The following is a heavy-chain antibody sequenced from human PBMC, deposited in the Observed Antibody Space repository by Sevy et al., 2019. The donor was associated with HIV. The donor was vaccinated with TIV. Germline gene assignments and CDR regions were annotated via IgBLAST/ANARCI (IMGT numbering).Heavy chain of an antibody. CDR1: GGTFSSYA. CDR2: IIPNFGTA. V-gene: IGHV1-69*13. CDR3: ARGIAAAVRWTSDYYGMDV. J-gene: IGHJ6*02. Sequence: ASVKVSCKASGGTFSSYAISWVRQAPGQGLEWMGGIIPNFGTANYAQKFQGRVTITADESTSTAYMELSSLRSEDTAVYYCARGIAAAVRWTSDYYGMDVWGQGTTVTVSS. D-gene: IGHD6-13*01.